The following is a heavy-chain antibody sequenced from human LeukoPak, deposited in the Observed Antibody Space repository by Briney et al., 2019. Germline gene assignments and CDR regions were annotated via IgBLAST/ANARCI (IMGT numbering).Heavy chain of an antibody. Sequence: PGGSLRVSCAASGFSFSSYALSWVRQAPGKGLEWVSSVSESGDGTNYADSVKGRFIISRDNSKNTFYLQMNSLRVDDTATHYCAKGKVNHLGAFDQWGQGTLVTVSS. J-gene: IGHJ4*02. CDR3: AKGKVNHLGAFDQ. V-gene: IGHV3-23*01. CDR2: VSESGDGT. CDR1: GFSFSSYA. D-gene: IGHD1-26*01.